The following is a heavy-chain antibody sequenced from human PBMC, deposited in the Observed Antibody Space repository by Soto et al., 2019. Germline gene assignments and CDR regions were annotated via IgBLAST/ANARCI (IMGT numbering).Heavy chain of an antibody. J-gene: IGHJ4*02. Sequence: VKVSCKASGYSFTIYDINCGRQATGQGLEWMGWMNPNSGNTGYAQKFQGRVTMTRNTSISTAYMELSSLRSEDTAVYYCAIRRQYYFDYWGQGTLVTVSS. CDR1: GYSFTIYD. CDR2: MNPNSGNT. CDR3: AIRRQYYFDY. V-gene: IGHV1-8*01.